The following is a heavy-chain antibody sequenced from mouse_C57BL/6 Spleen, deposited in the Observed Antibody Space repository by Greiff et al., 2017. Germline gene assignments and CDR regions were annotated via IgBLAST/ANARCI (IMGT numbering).Heavy chain of an antibody. V-gene: IGHV7-3*01. D-gene: IGHD4-1*01. J-gene: IGHJ2*01. Sequence: VQLKESGGGLVQPGGSLSLSCAASGFTFTDYYMSWVRQPPGKALEWLGFIRNKANGYTTEYSASVKGRFTISRDNSQSILYLQMNALRAEDSATYYCAGGTGPFDYWGQGTTLTVSS. CDR1: GFTFTDYY. CDR3: AGGTGPFDY. CDR2: IRNKANGYTT.